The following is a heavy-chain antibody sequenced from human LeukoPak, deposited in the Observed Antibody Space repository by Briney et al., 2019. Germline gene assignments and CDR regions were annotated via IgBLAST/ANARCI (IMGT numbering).Heavy chain of an antibody. D-gene: IGHD3-10*01. V-gene: IGHV4-61*09. CDR1: GGSISSGSYY. J-gene: IGHJ4*02. CDR2: IYTSGST. Sequence: SETLSLTCTVSGGSISSGSYYWSWIRQPAGKGLEWIGHIYTSGSTNYNPSLKSRVTISVDTSKNQFSLKLSSVSAADTAVYYCARVMVGVRGLHFDDWGQGTLVTVSS. CDR3: ARVMVGVRGLHFDD.